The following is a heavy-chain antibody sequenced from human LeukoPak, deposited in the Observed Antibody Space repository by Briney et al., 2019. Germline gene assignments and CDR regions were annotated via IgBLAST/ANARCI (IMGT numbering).Heavy chain of an antibody. CDR1: GGSISSYY. J-gene: IGHJ5*02. Sequence: PSETLSLTCTVSGGSISSYYWSWIRQPPGKGLEWVGYIYYSGSTNYNPSLKSRVTISVDTSKNQFSLKLSSVTAADTAVYYCARSGIFWFDPWGQGTLVTVSS. D-gene: IGHD3-9*01. CDR2: IYYSGST. V-gene: IGHV4-59*01. CDR3: ARSGIFWFDP.